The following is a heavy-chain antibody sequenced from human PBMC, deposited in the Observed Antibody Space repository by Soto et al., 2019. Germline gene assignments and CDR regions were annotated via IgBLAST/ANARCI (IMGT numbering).Heavy chain of an antibody. CDR2: IDPSDSYT. D-gene: IGHD2-2*01. CDR3: ARKNIVVVQAAMTVNYYYYGMDV. V-gene: IGHV5-10-1*01. J-gene: IGHJ6*02. Sequence: GESLKISCKGSGYSFTSYWISWVRQMPGKGLEWMGRIDPSDSYTNYSPSFQGHVTISADKSISTAYLQWSSLKASDTAMYYCARKNIVVVQAAMTVNYYYYGMDVWGQGTKVTVSS. CDR1: GYSFTSYW.